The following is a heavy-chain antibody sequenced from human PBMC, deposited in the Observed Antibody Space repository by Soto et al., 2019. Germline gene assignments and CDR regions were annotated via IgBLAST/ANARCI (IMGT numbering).Heavy chain of an antibody. CDR2: ISYDGSNK. D-gene: IGHD1-26*01. CDR1: GFTFSSYG. J-gene: IGHJ6*02. CDR3: AKDRVGSTMVRLYYHYAMHV. V-gene: IGHV3-30*18. Sequence: GGSLRLSCAASGFTFSSYGMHWVRQAPGKGLEWVAAISYDGSNKYYADSVKGRFTISRDNSKNTLYLQMNSLRAEDTAVYYCAKDRVGSTMVRLYYHYAMHVPGPGTTV.